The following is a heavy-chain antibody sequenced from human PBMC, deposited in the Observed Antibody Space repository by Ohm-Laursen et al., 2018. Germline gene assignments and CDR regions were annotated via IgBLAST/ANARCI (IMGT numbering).Heavy chain of an antibody. Sequence: SLRLSCAAPGFTFSSYWMSWVRQAPGKGLEWVANIKQDGGQQYYVDSVKGRFTISRDTAKNTLYLQMNSLRVEDTAVYYCARNPYDYWGQGTLVTVSS. CDR1: GFTFSSYW. V-gene: IGHV3-7*01. CDR3: ARNPYDY. CDR2: IKQDGGQQ. D-gene: IGHD1-14*01. J-gene: IGHJ4*02.